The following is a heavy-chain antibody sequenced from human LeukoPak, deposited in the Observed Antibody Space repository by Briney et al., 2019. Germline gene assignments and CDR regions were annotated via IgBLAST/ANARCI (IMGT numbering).Heavy chain of an antibody. Sequence: ASVKVSCKASGGTFSSYAISWVRQAPGQGLEWMGGIIPIFGTANYAQKFQGRVTITADESTSTAYMELSSLRSEDTAVYYCARDREEDSSGYYPSYWGQGPLVTVSS. CDR3: ARDREEDSSGYYPSY. CDR1: GGTFSSYA. D-gene: IGHD3-22*01. CDR2: IIPIFGTA. V-gene: IGHV1-69*13. J-gene: IGHJ4*02.